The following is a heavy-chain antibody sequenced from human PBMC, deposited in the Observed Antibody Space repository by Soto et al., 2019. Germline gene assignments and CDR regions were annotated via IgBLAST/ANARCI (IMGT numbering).Heavy chain of an antibody. D-gene: IGHD3-9*01. CDR2: INHSGST. CDR3: ARGGALRYFDWLSGSDAFDI. Sequence: SETLSLTCAGYGGTFSGYYWRWIRQPPGRGLEWIGEINHSGSTNYNPSLKSRVTISVDTSKNQFSLKLSSVTAADTAVYYCARGGALRYFDWLSGSDAFDIWGQGTMVT. J-gene: IGHJ3*02. CDR1: GGTFSGYY. V-gene: IGHV4-34*09.